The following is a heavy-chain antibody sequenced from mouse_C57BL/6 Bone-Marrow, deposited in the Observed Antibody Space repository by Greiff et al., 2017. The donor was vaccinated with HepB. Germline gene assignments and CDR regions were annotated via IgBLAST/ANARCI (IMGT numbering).Heavy chain of an antibody. D-gene: IGHD2-5*01. CDR1: GYSFTGYY. CDR3: ARSYYSNTGYFDV. CDR2: INPSTGGT. V-gene: IGHV1-42*01. J-gene: IGHJ1*03. Sequence: VQLQQSGPELVKPGASVKISCKASGYSFTGYYMNWVKQSPEKSLEWIGEINPSTGGTTYNQKFKAKATLTVDKSSSTAYMQLKSLTSEDSAVYYCARSYYSNTGYFDVWGTGTTVTVSS.